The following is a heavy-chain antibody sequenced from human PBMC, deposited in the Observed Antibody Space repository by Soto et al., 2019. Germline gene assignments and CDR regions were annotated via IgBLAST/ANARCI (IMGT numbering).Heavy chain of an antibody. D-gene: IGHD2-2*01. CDR3: ARDIVVVPAAIAYYYGMDV. Sequence: ASVKVSCKASGYTFTSYYMHWVRQAPGQGLEWMGIINPSGGSTSYAQKFQGRVTMTRDTSTSTVYMELSSLRSEDTAGYYCARDIVVVPAAIAYYYGMDVWGQGTTVTVSS. V-gene: IGHV1-46*01. CDR2: INPSGGST. CDR1: GYTFTSYY. J-gene: IGHJ6*02.